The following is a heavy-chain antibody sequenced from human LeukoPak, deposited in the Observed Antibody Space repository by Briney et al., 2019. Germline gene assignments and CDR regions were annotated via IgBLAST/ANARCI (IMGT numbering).Heavy chain of an antibody. CDR2: INPNSGGT. J-gene: IGHJ4*02. V-gene: IGHV1-2*06. Sequence: ASVKVSCKASGYTFTGYYMHWVRQAPGQGLEWMGRINPNSGGTNYAQKFQGRVTMTRDTSISTAYMELSRLRSDDTAVYYCARELRGITTPPTRLLGYWGQGTLVTVSS. CDR1: GYTFTGYY. CDR3: ARELRGITTPPTRLLGY. D-gene: IGHD2-21*01.